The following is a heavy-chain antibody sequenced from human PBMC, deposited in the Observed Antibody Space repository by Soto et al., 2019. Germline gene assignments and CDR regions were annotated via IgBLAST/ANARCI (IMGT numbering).Heavy chain of an antibody. Sequence: GESLKISCKGSGYSFTSYCIGWVRQMPGKGLEWMGIIYPGDSDTRYSPSFQGQVTISADKSISTAYLQWSSLKASDTAMYYCARQSSHYDILTGFYVLDAFDIWGQGTMVTVSS. D-gene: IGHD3-9*01. CDR2: IYPGDSDT. V-gene: IGHV5-51*01. CDR1: GYSFTSYC. J-gene: IGHJ3*02. CDR3: ARQSSHYDILTGFYVLDAFDI.